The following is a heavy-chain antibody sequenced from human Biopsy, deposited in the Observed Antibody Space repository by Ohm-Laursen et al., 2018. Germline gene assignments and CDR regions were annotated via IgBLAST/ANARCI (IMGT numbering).Heavy chain of an antibody. CDR1: GVTLSGYG. Sequence: SLRLSCTASGVTLSGYGMNWVRQAPGKGLGWVSSISASSSYIHYADSVKGRFTVSRDNTKNSLYLQMNSLRAADTAIYYCATELLPPGVGGPWLDSWGQGTPVTVSS. D-gene: IGHD3-10*01. V-gene: IGHV3-21*06. CDR3: ATELLPPGVGGPWLDS. J-gene: IGHJ5*01. CDR2: ISASSSYI.